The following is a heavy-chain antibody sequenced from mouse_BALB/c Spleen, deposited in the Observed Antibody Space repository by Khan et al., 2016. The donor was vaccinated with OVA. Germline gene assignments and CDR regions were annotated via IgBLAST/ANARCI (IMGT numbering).Heavy chain of an antibody. J-gene: IGHJ3*01. CDR1: GYTFTKYW. Sequence: QVQLQQSGAELAKPGASVKMSCKASGYTFTKYWMHWVKQRPGQGLDWIGYINPSTGYTEYNQKFKDKATLTADKSSSTAYMQLSSLTSEDPAVYYCVNDGSSSAWFTYWGQGTLVTVSA. CDR3: VNDGSSSAWFTY. D-gene: IGHD1-1*01. V-gene: IGHV1-7*01. CDR2: INPSTGYT.